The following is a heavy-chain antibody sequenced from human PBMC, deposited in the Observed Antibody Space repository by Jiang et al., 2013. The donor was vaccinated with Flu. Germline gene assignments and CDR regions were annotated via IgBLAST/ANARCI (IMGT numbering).Heavy chain of an antibody. CDR3: AKGAFDSSGYYDY. CDR1: GFTFTNYA. V-gene: IGHV3-23*04. CDR2: ISGRGGST. D-gene: IGHD3-22*01. Sequence: QLVESGGGLVQSGGSLRLSCAASGFTFTNYAMTWVRQAPGKGLEWVSGISGRGGSTYHADSVKGRFTISRNISKNTLYLQMNSLRAEDTAVYYCAKGAFDSSGYYDYWGQGSPVTVSS. J-gene: IGHJ4*02.